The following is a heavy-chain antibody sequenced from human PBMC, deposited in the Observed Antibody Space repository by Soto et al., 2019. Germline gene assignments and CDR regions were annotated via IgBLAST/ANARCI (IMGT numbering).Heavy chain of an antibody. Sequence: ASVKVSCKASGGTFSSYAISWVRQAPGQGLEWMGGIIPIFGTANYAQKFQGRVTITADESTSTAYMELSSLRSEDTAVYYCARVEVGATEFYYLDYWGQGTLVTVSS. CDR1: GGTFSSYA. D-gene: IGHD1-26*01. CDR2: IIPIFGTA. CDR3: ARVEVGATEFYYLDY. V-gene: IGHV1-69*13. J-gene: IGHJ4*02.